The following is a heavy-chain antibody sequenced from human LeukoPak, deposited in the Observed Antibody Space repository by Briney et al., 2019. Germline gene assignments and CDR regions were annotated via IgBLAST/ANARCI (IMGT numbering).Heavy chain of an antibody. V-gene: IGHV4-61*08. CDR2: IYYSGST. CDR1: GGSISSGDYY. J-gene: IGHJ4*02. Sequence: LETLSLTCTVSGGSISSGDYYWSWIRQPPGKGLEWIGYIYYSGSTNYNPSLKSRVTISVDRSKNQFSLKLTSVTAADTAVYYCARDSGFGDPFDYWGQGTLVTVSS. CDR3: ARDSGFGDPFDY. D-gene: IGHD3-16*01.